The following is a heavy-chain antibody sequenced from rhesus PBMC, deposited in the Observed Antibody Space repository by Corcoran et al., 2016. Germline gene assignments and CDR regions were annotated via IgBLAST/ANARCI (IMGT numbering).Heavy chain of an antibody. CDR2: INTDTGNQ. CDR1: GSPFHPSA. J-gene: IGHJ4*01. CDR3: ARSHFAPGFDY. Sequence: QVQLVQSGAAVQQPGASVKVSCQSSGSPFHPSALHWVRQTRGQRLEWMEWINTDTGNQTYAQAFKERFTFSLDTAITTAYLQISSLKAEDTAVYYCARSHFAPGFDYWGQGVLVTVSS. V-gene: IGHV7-114*01. D-gene: IGHD3S6*01.